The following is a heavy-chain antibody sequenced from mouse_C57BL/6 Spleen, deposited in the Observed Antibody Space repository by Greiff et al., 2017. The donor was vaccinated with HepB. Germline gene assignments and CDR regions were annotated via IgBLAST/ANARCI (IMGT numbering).Heavy chain of an antibody. CDR2: INPYNGGT. Sequence: DVQLQESGPVLVKPGASVKMSCKASGYTFTDYYMNWVKQSHGKSLEWIGVINPYNGGTSYNQKFKGKATLTVDKSSSTAYMELNSLTSEDSAVYYCANWDGGVDYWGQGTTLTVSS. D-gene: IGHD4-1*01. CDR3: ANWDGGVDY. J-gene: IGHJ2*01. CDR1: GYTFTDYY. V-gene: IGHV1-19*01.